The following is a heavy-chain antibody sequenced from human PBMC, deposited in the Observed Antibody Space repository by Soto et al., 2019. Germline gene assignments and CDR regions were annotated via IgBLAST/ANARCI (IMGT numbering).Heavy chain of an antibody. D-gene: IGHD3-3*01. J-gene: IGHJ4*02. CDR3: ARVNRGYYDFWSGQRDFDY. CDR2: INHYGST. V-gene: IGHV4-34*01. CDR1: GGSFSDYY. Sequence: QVQLQQWGAGLLKPSETLSLTCAVYGGSFSDYYWSWIRQPPGKGVEWIGEINHYGSTNYNPSLKSRVTISVDTSKKQFSLKLSSVTAADTAVYHCARVNRGYYDFWSGQRDFDYWGQETLVTVSS.